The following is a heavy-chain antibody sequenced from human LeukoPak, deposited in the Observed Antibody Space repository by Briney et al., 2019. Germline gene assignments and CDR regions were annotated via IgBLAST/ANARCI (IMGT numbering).Heavy chain of an antibody. CDR1: GFTFSSYG. Sequence: PGRSLRLSCAASGFTFSSYGMHWVRQAPGKGLEWVAVIWYDGSNKYYADSVKGRFTISRDNAKNSLYLQMNSLRAEDTAVYYCARGHGGNSDYFDYWGQGTLVTVSS. CDR3: ARGHGGNSDYFDY. D-gene: IGHD4-23*01. J-gene: IGHJ4*02. CDR2: IWYDGSNK. V-gene: IGHV3-33*01.